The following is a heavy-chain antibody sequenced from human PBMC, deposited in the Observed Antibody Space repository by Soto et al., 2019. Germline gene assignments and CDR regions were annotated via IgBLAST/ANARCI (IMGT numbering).Heavy chain of an antibody. CDR3: AQDLTRQLAYWLDP. D-gene: IGHD6-6*01. CDR1: GFSFTGYY. CDR2: INAHSGGT. V-gene: IGHV1-2*02. J-gene: IGHJ5*02. Sequence: QVQLVQSGAAVKKPGASVKVSCKASGFSFTGYYIHWLRQAPGQGLEWMGWINAHSGGTEYAQKFQGRVTLTRDTSIATAYLTLTSLTADDTAFYYCAQDLTRQLAYWLDPWGQGTQVTLSS.